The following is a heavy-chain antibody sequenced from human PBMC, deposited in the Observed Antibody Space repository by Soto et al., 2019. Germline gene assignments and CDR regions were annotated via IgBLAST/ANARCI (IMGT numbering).Heavy chain of an antibody. CDR3: AKRSLRRLRFVETH. V-gene: IGHV4-4*02. D-gene: IGHD3-3*01. CDR2: IYHIGST. CDR1: CDSMTNTNW. Sequence: SETLSLTCAVSCDSMTNTNWCSWVRHPPGKGLEWIGEIYHIGSTNYNPSLRSRVTMSVDKSKNQFSLNLTSVTAADTAVYYCAKRSLRRLRFVETHWGQGTLVTAPQ. J-gene: IGHJ4*02.